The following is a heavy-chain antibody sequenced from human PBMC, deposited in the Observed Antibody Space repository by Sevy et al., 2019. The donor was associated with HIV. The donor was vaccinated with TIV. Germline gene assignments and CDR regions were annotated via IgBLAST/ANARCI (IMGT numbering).Heavy chain of an antibody. V-gene: IGHV1-69*13. J-gene: IGHJ6*02. Sequence: ASVKVSCKASGGTFSSYAISWVRQAPGQGLEWMGGIIPIFGTANYAQKFQGRVTITADESTSTAYMELSSLRSEETAVYYCARDRVITFGQSPPSYYYYGMDVWGQGTTVTVSS. CDR1: GGTFSSYA. CDR3: ARDRVITFGQSPPSYYYYGMDV. CDR2: IIPIFGTA. D-gene: IGHD3-16*01.